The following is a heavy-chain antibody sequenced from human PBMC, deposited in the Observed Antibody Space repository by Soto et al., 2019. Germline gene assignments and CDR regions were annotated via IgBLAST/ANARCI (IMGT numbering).Heavy chain of an antibody. J-gene: IGHJ4*02. CDR3: ANQRSTVVY. V-gene: IGHV1-2*04. Sequence: QVHLVQSGAEVKKPGASVKVSCKASGYSFTGYSIHWVRQPPGQGLEWMGWMHPINGGTNYAQKFQGWVTMTRDTSTSTASMDLSRLTSDDTAVYYCANQRSTVVYLRQGTLVSVSS. CDR1: GYSFTGYS. D-gene: IGHD2-2*01. CDR2: MHPINGGT.